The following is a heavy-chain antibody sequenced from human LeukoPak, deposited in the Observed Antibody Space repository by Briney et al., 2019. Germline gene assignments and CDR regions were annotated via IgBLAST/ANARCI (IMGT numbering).Heavy chain of an antibody. D-gene: IGHD3-3*01. CDR1: GFTFSSYW. V-gene: IGHV3-7*01. J-gene: IGHJ3*02. Sequence: GRSLRLSCAASGFTFSSYWMSWVRQAPGKGLEWVANIKEDGSEKNYVDSAKGRFTISRDNAKNSLYLQMNNLRAEDTAVYYCASKGGSFTISGVLYNDAFAIWGQGTMVTVSA. CDR3: ASKGGSFTISGVLYNDAFAI. CDR2: IKEDGSEK.